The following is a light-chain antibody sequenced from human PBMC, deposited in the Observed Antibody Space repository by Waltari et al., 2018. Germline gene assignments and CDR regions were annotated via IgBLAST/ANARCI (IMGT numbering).Light chain of an antibody. Sequence: QSVLTQPPSVSAAPGQKVTISCSGSASNIGNSYVPCYQHFSGAAPKVLIDGNNRQTTGSPYRFSGTKSHTSATLDIAVLQTEDEADYYCGTGDNTLSAVFGGGTKVTVL. CDR2: GNN. CDR3: GTGDNTLSAV. CDR1: ASNIGNSY. J-gene: IGLJ3*02. V-gene: IGLV1-51*02.